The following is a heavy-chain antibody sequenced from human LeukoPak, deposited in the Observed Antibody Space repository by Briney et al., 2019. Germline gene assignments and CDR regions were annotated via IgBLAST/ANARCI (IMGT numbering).Heavy chain of an antibody. CDR1: GGSISNYY. Sequence: SETLSLTCTVSGGSISNYYWTWLRQPPGKRLEWIAYVSYSGSSSSNPSLESRVTISVDMSKNQFSLRLSSVTASDTAVYYCARLQGRGDNYLDYWGQGTLVTVSS. V-gene: IGHV4-59*08. J-gene: IGHJ4*02. CDR2: VSYSGSS. CDR3: ARLQGRGDNYLDY. D-gene: IGHD7-27*01.